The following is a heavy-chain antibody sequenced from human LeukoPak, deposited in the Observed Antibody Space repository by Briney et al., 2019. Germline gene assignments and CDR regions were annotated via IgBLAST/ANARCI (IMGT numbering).Heavy chain of an antibody. Sequence: PGGSLRLSCAASGFTFSSYGMHWVRQAPGKGLEWVAVISYDGSNKYYADSVKGRFTISRDNSKNTLYLQMNSLRAEDTAVYYCARHDLGDLDWTTGNWFDPWGQGTLVTASS. J-gene: IGHJ5*02. V-gene: IGHV3-30*03. CDR1: GFTFSSYG. CDR2: ISYDGSNK. D-gene: IGHD3/OR15-3a*01. CDR3: ARHDLGDLDWTTGNWFDP.